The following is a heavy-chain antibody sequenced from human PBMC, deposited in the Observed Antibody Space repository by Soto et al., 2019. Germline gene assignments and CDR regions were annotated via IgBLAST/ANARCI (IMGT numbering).Heavy chain of an antibody. CDR1: GGSFSGYY. Sequence: SETLSLTCAVYGGSFSGYYWSWIRQSPGKGLEWIGEIHHSGTTNYNPSLKSRVTISVDTSKNQFSLELSSVTAADTALYYCVSYGSGTYYRGYSFDFWSQGSLVTVSS. CDR2: IHHSGTT. V-gene: IGHV4-34*01. J-gene: IGHJ4*02. CDR3: VSYGSGTYYRGYSFDF. D-gene: IGHD3-10*01.